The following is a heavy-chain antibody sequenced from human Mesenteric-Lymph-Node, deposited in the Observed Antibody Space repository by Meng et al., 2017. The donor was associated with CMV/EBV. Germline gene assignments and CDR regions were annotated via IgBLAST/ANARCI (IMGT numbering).Heavy chain of an antibody. V-gene: IGHV5-10-1*01. CDR1: YSFNIYW. J-gene: IGHJ6*02. Sequence: YSFNIYWISWVRQMPGKGLEWMGRIDPTDSYTNYSPSFQGHVTISVDKSISTAYLQWSSLKASDTAMYYCARYGRDDYNRQYGLDVWGQGSTVTVSS. CDR2: IDPTDSYT. CDR3: ARYGRDDYNRQYGLDV. D-gene: IGHD5-24*01.